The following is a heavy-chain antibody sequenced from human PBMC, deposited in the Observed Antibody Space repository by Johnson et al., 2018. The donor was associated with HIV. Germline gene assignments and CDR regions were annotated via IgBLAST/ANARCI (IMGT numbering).Heavy chain of an antibody. CDR2: ISYDGSNK. Sequence: QVQLVESGGGVVQPGRSLRLSCLASGFTFRNYGMHWVRQAPGKGLEWVAVISYDGSNKYYADSVKAPFTISRDNSKNTLYLQMNSLTADDTAIYYCARDATPWGGDYVGYAFDLWGQGTNVIVSS. CDR3: ARDATPWGGDYVGYAFDL. J-gene: IGHJ3*01. D-gene: IGHD4-17*01. CDR1: GFTFRNYG. V-gene: IGHV3-30*03.